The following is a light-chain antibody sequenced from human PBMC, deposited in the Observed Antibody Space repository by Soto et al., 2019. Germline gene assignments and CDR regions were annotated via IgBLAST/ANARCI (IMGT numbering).Light chain of an antibody. V-gene: IGKV3-15*01. J-gene: IGKJ4*01. CDR1: QSFSIN. Sequence: EIVMTQSPATLSVSPGERATLSCRASQSFSINLAWYQQKPGQAPRLLIYGASTRATGIPARFSGSGSGTEFTLTISSLQSEDFAVYYCQQYNNWPPLTFGGGTKVEIK. CDR2: GAS. CDR3: QQYNNWPPLT.